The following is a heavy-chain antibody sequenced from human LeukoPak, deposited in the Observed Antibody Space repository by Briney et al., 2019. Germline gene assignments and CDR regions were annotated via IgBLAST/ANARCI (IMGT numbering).Heavy chain of an antibody. Sequence: PGGSLRLSCAASGFTFSSYWMSWVRQAPGKGLEWVANIKQDGSEKYYVDSVKGRFAISRDNAKNTVYLQLNSLRGEDAAVYYCARGRGSTELDYWGQGTLVTVSS. D-gene: IGHD6-13*01. CDR2: IKQDGSEK. CDR3: ARGRGSTELDY. V-gene: IGHV3-7*01. J-gene: IGHJ4*02. CDR1: GFTFSSYW.